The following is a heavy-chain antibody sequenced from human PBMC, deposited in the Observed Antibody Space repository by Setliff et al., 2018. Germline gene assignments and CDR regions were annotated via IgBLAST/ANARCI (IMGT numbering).Heavy chain of an antibody. CDR3: ARGGAFSYGYPLHH. D-gene: IGHD5-18*01. J-gene: IGHJ5*02. CDR2: LSSDGSRA. V-gene: IGHV3-64*02. CDR1: GFSFSSYT. Sequence: GGSLRLSCAASGFSFSSYTMYWVRQAPGMGLEFVSALSSDGSRAYYADSVKDRFFISRDNSKNTLFLQMGSLRGEDKAVYYCARGGAFSYGYPLHHWGQGTLVTVSS.